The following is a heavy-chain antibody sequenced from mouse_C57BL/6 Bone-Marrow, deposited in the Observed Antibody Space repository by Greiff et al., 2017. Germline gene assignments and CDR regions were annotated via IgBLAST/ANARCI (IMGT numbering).Heavy chain of an antibody. Sequence: DVKLVESGGGLVKPGGSLKLSCAASGFTFSSYTMSWVRQTPEKRLEWVATISGGGGNTYYPDRVKGRFTISRDHAKNTLSLQLSSLGSEDTALYYWARRGSRGYYAMDYWGQGTSVTVSS. V-gene: IGHV5-9*01. J-gene: IGHJ4*01. CDR1: GFTFSSYT. CDR3: ARRGSRGYYAMDY. CDR2: ISGGGGNT. D-gene: IGHD1-1*01.